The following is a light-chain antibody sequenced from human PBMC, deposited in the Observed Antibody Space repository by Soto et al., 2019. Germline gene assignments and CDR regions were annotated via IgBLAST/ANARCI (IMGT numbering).Light chain of an antibody. J-gene: IGLJ2*01. Sequence: QSALTQPPSASGSPGQSGTISCTGASSDVGGYNFVSWYQHHPGNAPRLMIYDVTQRPSGVPDRFSGSKSGNTASLTVSGLQVDDEAYYYCSSYAGSSIPVAFGGGTKVTVL. V-gene: IGLV2-8*01. CDR1: SSDVGGYNF. CDR2: DVT. CDR3: SSYAGSSIPVA.